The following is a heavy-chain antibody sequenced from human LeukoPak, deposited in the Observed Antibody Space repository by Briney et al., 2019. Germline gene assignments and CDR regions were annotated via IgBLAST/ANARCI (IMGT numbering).Heavy chain of an antibody. Sequence: GRSLRLPCAASGFTFSSYGMHWVRQAPGKGLEWVAVIWYDGSNKYYADSVKGRFTISRDNSKNTLYLQMNSLRAEDTAVYYCAKQRNYYDSSLLYFDYWGQGTLVTVSS. J-gene: IGHJ4*02. CDR3: AKQRNYYDSSLLYFDY. CDR1: GFTFSSYG. CDR2: IWYDGSNK. D-gene: IGHD3-22*01. V-gene: IGHV3-33*06.